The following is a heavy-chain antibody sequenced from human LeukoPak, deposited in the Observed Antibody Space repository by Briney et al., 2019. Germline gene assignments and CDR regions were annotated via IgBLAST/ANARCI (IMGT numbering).Heavy chain of an antibody. CDR1: GFIVSDNY. CDR2: IYSGDST. Sequence: PGGSLRLSCAASGFIVSDNYMTWVRQAPGKGLEWVSLIYSGDSTFYADSVKGRFTISRDNSKNTVYLQMNSLRAEDTAVYYCARWLNYWGQGTLVTASS. D-gene: IGHD6-19*01. J-gene: IGHJ4*02. CDR3: ARWLNY. V-gene: IGHV3-53*01.